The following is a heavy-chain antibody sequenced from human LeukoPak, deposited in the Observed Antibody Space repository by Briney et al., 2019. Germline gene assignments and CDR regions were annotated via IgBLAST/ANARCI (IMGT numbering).Heavy chain of an antibody. Sequence: GGSLRLSCAASGFTFSSYAMSWVRQAPGKGLEWVSAINSGGISTYYADSVKGRFTISRDNSKNTLYLQMNSLRAEDTAVYYCARGAAPQLSWGQGTLVTVSS. CDR2: INSGGIST. V-gene: IGHV3-23*01. CDR1: GFTFSSYA. D-gene: IGHD1-1*01. J-gene: IGHJ4*02. CDR3: ARGAAPQLS.